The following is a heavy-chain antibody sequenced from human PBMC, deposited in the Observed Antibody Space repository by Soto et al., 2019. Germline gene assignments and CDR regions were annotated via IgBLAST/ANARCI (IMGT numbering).Heavy chain of an antibody. CDR1: GGTFSSYT. CDR3: ARAREERGVTAIAPQPDY. J-gene: IGHJ4*01. CDR2: IIPIPGIA. Sequence: QVQLVQSGAEVKKPGSSVKVSCKASGGTFSSYTISWVRQAPGQGLEWMGRIIPIPGIANYAQKFQGRVTITADTSTRTAYMELSSLRSEDTSVYYCARAREERGVTAIAPQPDYWGHGTLVTVSS. V-gene: IGHV1-69*02. D-gene: IGHD5-18*01.